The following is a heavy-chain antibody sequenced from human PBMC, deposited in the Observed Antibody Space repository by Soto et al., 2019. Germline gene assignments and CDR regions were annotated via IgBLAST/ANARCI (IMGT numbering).Heavy chain of an antibody. CDR2: ISAYNGNT. CDR3: ARGGNVLRYFDWLWPSHYFDY. V-gene: IGHV1-18*01. CDR1: GYTFTSYG. Sequence: ASVKVSCKASGYTFTSYGISWVRRAPGQGLEWMGWISAYNGNTNYAQKLQGRVTMTTDTSTSTAYMELRSLRSDDTAVYYCARGGNVLRYFDWLWPSHYFDYWGQGTLVTASS. J-gene: IGHJ4*02. D-gene: IGHD3-9*01.